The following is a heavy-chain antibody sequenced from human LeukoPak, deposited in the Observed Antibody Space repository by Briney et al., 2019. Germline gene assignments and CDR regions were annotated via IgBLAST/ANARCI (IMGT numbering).Heavy chain of an antibody. D-gene: IGHD3-10*01. CDR3: AKSVGSGSYYNNDC. Sequence: GGSLRLSCAASGFTFSSYAMTWVRQAPGQGLEWVSGITSGGGTYYADSVKGRFTISRDNSKHTLYVQVNSLRAEDTAVYYCAKSVGSGSYYNNDCWGQGTLVTVSS. J-gene: IGHJ4*02. CDR1: GFTFSSYA. V-gene: IGHV3-23*01. CDR2: ITSGGGT.